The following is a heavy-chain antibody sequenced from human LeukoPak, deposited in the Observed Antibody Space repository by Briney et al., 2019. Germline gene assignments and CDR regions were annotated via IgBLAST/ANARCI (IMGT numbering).Heavy chain of an antibody. Sequence: TGGSLRLSCAASGFTFSSYSMNWVRQAPGEGLEWISYISSSGSTIYYADSVKGRFTISRDNAKNSLSLQMNSLRAEDTAVYYCARVGLMGTMVRGVPQDYYYYMDVWGKGTTVTISS. V-gene: IGHV3-48*04. D-gene: IGHD3-10*01. CDR1: GFTFSSYS. J-gene: IGHJ6*03. CDR2: ISSSGSTI. CDR3: ARVGLMGTMVRGVPQDYYYYMDV.